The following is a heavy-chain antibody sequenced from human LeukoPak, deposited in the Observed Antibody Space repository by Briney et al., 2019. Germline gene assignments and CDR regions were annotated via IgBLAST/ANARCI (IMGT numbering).Heavy chain of an antibody. V-gene: IGHV1-18*01. CDR3: ARVRHFREYCSSTSCRLYLDY. J-gene: IGHJ4*02. CDR1: GYTFTSYG. CDR2: ISAYNGNT. D-gene: IGHD2-2*01. Sequence: ASVKVSCKASGYTFTSYGISWVRQAPGQGLEWMGWISAYNGNTNYAQKLQGRVTMTTDTSTSTAYMELRSLRSGDTAVYYCARVRHFREYCSSTSCRLYLDYWGQGTLVTVSS.